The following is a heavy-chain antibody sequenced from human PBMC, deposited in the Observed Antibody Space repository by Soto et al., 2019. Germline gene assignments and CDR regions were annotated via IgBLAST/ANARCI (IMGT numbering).Heavy chain of an antibody. Sequence: PGGSLRLSCASSGFTFSNYVMSWVRQAPGEGLEWVSSISTSDGSTYYADSVKGRFTISRDNSKNTLYLQMNSLSAEDTAVYYCAKELGYCGGGSCYSIGYFDYWGQGTLVTVS. J-gene: IGHJ4*02. V-gene: IGHV3-23*01. CDR3: AKELGYCGGGSCYSIGYFDY. CDR1: GFTFSNYV. D-gene: IGHD2-15*01. CDR2: ISTSDGST.